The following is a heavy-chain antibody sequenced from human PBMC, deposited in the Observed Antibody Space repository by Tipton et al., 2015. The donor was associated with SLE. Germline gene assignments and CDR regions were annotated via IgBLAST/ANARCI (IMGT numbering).Heavy chain of an antibody. Sequence: TLSLTCAVYGGSFSGYYWSWIRQPPGKGLEWIGEINHSGRTNYNPSLKSRVTISVDTSKNQFSLKLSSVTAADTAVYYCARREPWEGDAFDIWGQGTMVTVSS. CDR1: GGSFSGYY. D-gene: IGHD1-26*01. CDR2: INHSGRT. J-gene: IGHJ3*02. CDR3: ARREPWEGDAFDI. V-gene: IGHV4-34*01.